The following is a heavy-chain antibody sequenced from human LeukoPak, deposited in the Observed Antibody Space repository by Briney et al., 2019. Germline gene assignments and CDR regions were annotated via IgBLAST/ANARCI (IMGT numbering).Heavy chain of an antibody. V-gene: IGHV3-7*01. D-gene: IGHD2-2*01. CDR3: ARGGGYFCSSTSCYPDY. CDR1: GFTFRNYW. CDR2: IKQDGSEK. J-gene: IGHJ4*02. Sequence: PGGSLRLSCAASGFTFRNYWMSWVRQAPGKGLEWVAKIKQDGSEKYYVDSVKGRFTISRDNAKNSLYLQMNSLRAEDTAVYYCARGGGYFCSSTSCYPDYWGQGTLVTVSS.